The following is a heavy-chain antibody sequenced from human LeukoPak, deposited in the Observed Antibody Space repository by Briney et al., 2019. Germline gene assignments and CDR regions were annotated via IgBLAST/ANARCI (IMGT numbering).Heavy chain of an antibody. CDR3: ARDLGDYVGYGAFDI. J-gene: IGHJ3*02. CDR2: ISSSGSNK. D-gene: IGHD4-17*01. Sequence: GGSLRLSCVASGFTFGSFEMNWVRQAPGKGLEWLSYISSSGSNKYYADSLKGRFTISRDNAKNSLYLQMNSLTAEDTADYYCARDLGDYVGYGAFDIWGQGTRVTVSS. V-gene: IGHV3-48*03. CDR1: GFTFGSFE.